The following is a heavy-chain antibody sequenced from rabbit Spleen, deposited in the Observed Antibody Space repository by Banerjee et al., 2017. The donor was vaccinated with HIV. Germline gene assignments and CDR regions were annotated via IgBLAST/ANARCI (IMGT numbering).Heavy chain of an antibody. Sequence: QSLEESGGGLVQPEGSLALTCKASGFSFSSSDYMCWVRQAPGKGLEWISCIASSASGFTYSATWAKGRFTISKTSSTTVTLQMTSLTVADTATYFCARDTSSSFSSYGMDLWGPGTLVTVS. CDR1: GFSFSSSDY. J-gene: IGHJ6*01. CDR2: IASSASGFT. CDR3: ARDTSSSFSSYGMDL. D-gene: IGHD1-1*01. V-gene: IGHV1S40*01.